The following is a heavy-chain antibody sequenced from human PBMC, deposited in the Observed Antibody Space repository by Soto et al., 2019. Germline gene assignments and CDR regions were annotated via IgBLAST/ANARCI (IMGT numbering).Heavy chain of an antibody. V-gene: IGHV4-59*01. J-gene: IGHJ4*02. Sequence: SETLSLTCTVSGGSISSYYWSWIRQPPGKGLGWIGYIYYSGSTNYNPSLKSRVTISVDASKNQFSLKLSSVTAADAAVYYCARVDSNDYGDSPYYFDYWGQGTLVTVSS. CDR2: IYYSGST. D-gene: IGHD4-17*01. CDR3: ARVDSNDYGDSPYYFDY. CDR1: GGSISSYY.